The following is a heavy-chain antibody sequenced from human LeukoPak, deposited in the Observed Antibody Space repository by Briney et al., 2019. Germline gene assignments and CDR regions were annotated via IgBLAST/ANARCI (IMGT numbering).Heavy chain of an antibody. CDR2: INHSGST. CDR3: ARLPSMYWYFDL. J-gene: IGHJ2*01. Sequence: SETLSLTCAVYGGSFSGYYWSWIRQPPGKGLEWIGEINHSGSTNYNPSLKSRVTISVDTSKNQFSLKLSSVTAADTAVYYCARLPSMYWYFDLWGRGTLATVSS. V-gene: IGHV4-34*01. CDR1: GGSFSGYY.